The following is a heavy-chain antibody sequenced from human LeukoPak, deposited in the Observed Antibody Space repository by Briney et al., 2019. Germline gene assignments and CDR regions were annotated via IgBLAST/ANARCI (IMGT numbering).Heavy chain of an antibody. CDR3: VRGRYNYGYIFDY. CDR1: GFTFSGYS. Sequence: PGGSLRLSCAASGFTFSGYSMGWVRQAPGKGLEWVSSISSSSSYIYYADSMKGRFTVSRDNARNSVYLQMNSLRVEDTAVYYCVRGRYNYGYIFDYWGQGTLVTVSS. CDR2: ISSSSSYI. D-gene: IGHD5-18*01. V-gene: IGHV3-21*01. J-gene: IGHJ4*02.